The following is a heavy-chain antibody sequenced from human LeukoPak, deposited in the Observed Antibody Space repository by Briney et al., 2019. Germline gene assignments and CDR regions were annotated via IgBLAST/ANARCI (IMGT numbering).Heavy chain of an antibody. CDR3: ARDRPFGGVLDFDY. CDR2: IYNDGSS. D-gene: IGHD3-16*01. CDR1: GFTVSSNY. J-gene: IGHJ4*02. V-gene: IGHV3-66*01. Sequence: GGSLRLSCVASGFTVSSNYMSWVRQAPGKGLEWVSVIYNDGSSYYADSVKGRFTISRDNSKNTLYLQMNSLRAEDTAVYYCARDRPFGGVLDFDYWGQGTLVTVSS.